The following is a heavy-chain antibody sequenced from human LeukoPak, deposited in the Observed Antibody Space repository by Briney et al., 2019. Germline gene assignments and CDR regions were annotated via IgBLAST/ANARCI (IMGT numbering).Heavy chain of an antibody. V-gene: IGHV3-53*01. CDR3: ARGVYCSSTSCDDHFDY. J-gene: IGHJ4*02. Sequence: GGSLRLSCAASGFTVSSNYMSWVRQAPGMGLEWVSVIYSGGSTYYADSVKGRFTISRDNSKNTLYLQMNSLRAEDTAVYYCARGVYCSSTSCDDHFDYWGQGTLVTVSS. D-gene: IGHD2-2*01. CDR2: IYSGGST. CDR1: GFTVSSNY.